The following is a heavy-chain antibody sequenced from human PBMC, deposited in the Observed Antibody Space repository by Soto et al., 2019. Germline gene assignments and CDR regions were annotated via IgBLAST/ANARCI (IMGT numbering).Heavy chain of an antibody. J-gene: IGHJ4*02. CDR2: IRWNSNHM. Sequence: EVQLVESGGGLVQPGRSLRLSCAASGFTFDGCAMHWVRQAPGKGLEWVAGIRWNSNHMCYADSVKGRFTISRDNAKNSLHLQLNGLITVDTALYYCVKDVSAYYYDSRSSCDHWGQGTLVTVSS. D-gene: IGHD3-22*01. CDR3: VKDVSAYYYDSRSSCDH. CDR1: GFTFDGCA. V-gene: IGHV3-9*01.